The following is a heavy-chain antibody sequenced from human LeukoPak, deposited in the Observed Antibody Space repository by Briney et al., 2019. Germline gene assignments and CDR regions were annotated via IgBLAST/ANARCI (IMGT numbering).Heavy chain of an antibody. CDR1: GXTFSNAW. Sequence: GGSLRLSCAASGXTFSNAWMSWVRQAPGKGLEWVGRIKSKTDGGTTEYAAPVKGRFTISRDDPKNTMYLQMNSLKTEDTAVYYCTTDDEVSSSSGHDYWGQGTLVTVSS. CDR3: TTDDEVSSSSGHDY. D-gene: IGHD6-6*01. J-gene: IGHJ4*02. CDR2: IKSKTDGGTT. V-gene: IGHV3-15*01.